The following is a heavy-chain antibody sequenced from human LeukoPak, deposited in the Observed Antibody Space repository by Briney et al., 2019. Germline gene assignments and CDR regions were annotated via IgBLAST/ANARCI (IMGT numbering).Heavy chain of an antibody. V-gene: IGHV4-39*07. J-gene: IGHJ6*03. D-gene: IGHD4-17*01. CDR3: ARDGYGAKPPYYVDV. CDR2: IYYSGST. Sequence: NPSETLSLTCTVSGGSISSSSYYWGWIRQPPGKGLEWIGSIYYSGSTYYNPSLKSRVTISVDTSKNQFSLKLSSVTAADTAVYYCARDGYGAKPPYYVDVWGKGTTVTVSS. CDR1: GGSISSSSYY.